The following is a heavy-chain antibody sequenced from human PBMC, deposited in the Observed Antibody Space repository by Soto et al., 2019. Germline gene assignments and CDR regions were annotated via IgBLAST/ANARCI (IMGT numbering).Heavy chain of an antibody. CDR2: IEYSGGT. J-gene: IGHJ5*02. V-gene: IGHV4-61*08. CDR3: TREQSDDNYFDP. D-gene: IGHD6-19*01. CDR1: GAALSSCGYF. Sequence: SETLSLTCTVSGAALSSCGYFYTSCRQPPGKGLEWRGYIEYSGGTNYNPSLKSRVTISLDKSKSRFSLRLISVTAADTAVYYCTREQSDDNYFDPWGQGTLVTVSS.